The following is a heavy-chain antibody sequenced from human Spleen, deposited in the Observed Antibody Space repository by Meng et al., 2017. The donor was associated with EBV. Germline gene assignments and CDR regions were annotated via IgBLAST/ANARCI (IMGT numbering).Heavy chain of an antibody. V-gene: IGHV4-59*01. CDR2: AYYTGRT. J-gene: IGHJ4*02. CDR3: ARNGYDLYFDS. D-gene: IGHD5-12*01. CDR1: GGSIYAYY. Sequence: VHLDQAGPGLVKPSETLSLTCSVSGGSIYAYYWNWIRQPPGKALEWIGYAYYTGRTNYNPSLKSRVTISLDTAKNEFSLDLSSVTAADTAVYYCARNGYDLYFDSWGQGSLVTVSS.